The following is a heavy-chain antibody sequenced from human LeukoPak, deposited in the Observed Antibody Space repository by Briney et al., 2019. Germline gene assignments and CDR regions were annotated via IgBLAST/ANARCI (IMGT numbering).Heavy chain of an antibody. Sequence: SSETLSLTCAVYSGSFSGYYWSWIRQPPGKGLEWIGEINHSGSTNYNPSLKSRVTISVDTSKNQFSLKLSSVTAADTAVYYCARVATDIVVVPAARGVYYYYGMDVWGQGTTVTVSS. CDR2: INHSGST. CDR3: ARVATDIVVVPAARGVYYYYGMDV. CDR1: SGSFSGYY. J-gene: IGHJ6*02. V-gene: IGHV4-34*01. D-gene: IGHD2-2*01.